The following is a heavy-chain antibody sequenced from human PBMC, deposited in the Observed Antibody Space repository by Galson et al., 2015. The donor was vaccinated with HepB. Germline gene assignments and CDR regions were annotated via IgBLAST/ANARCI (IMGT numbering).Heavy chain of an antibody. V-gene: IGHV1-18*01. CDR2: ISAYNGNT. Sequence: SVKVSCKASGYTFTSYGISWVRQALGQGLEWMGWISAYNGNTNYAQKLQGRVTMTTDTSTSTAYMELRSLRSDDTAVYYCARDSLGYSSSWKGPQYFDLWGRGTLVTVSS. J-gene: IGHJ2*01. D-gene: IGHD6-13*01. CDR3: ARDSLGYSSSWKGPQYFDL. CDR1: GYTFTSYG.